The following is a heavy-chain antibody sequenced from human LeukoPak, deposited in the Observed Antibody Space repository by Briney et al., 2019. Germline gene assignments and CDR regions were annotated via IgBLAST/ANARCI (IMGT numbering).Heavy chain of an antibody. CDR3: AKDGDSSGNDFQH. CDR2: ISGSGGST. D-gene: IGHD3-22*01. J-gene: IGHJ1*01. CDR1: GFTFSSYA. V-gene: IGHV3-23*01. Sequence: GGSLRLSCAASGFTFSSYAMSWVRQAPGKGLEWVSVISGSGGSTDYADSVKGRFTISRDNSKNTLYPQMNSLRAGDTAVYYCAKDGDSSGNDFQHWGQGTLVTVSS.